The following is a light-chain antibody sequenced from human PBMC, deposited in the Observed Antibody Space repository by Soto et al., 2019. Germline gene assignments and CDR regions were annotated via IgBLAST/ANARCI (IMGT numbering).Light chain of an antibody. CDR1: QSISSS. J-gene: IGKJ5*01. V-gene: IGKV3D-15*01. CDR3: QQYNNWPIT. Sequence: EIVLTLSPGILSLSTGERASLSCGASQSISSSFLAWYQQKPGQAPRLLIYGASSRATGIPDRFSGSGSGTEFTLTISSLQSEDFAVYYCQQYNNWPITFGQGTRLEI. CDR2: GAS.